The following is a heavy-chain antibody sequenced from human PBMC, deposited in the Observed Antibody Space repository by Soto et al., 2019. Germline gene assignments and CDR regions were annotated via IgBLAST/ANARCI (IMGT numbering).Heavy chain of an antibody. V-gene: IGHV4-59*12. CDR3: ARVRTEYAGLDY. J-gene: IGHJ4*02. Sequence: SETLSLTCTVSGDSLSFYFWSWIRQPPGKGLEWIGHVYDSGSANYNPSLESRVAISLDTSKNQFSLRLTSVTAADTAVYFCARVRTEYAGLDYWGQGTLVTVSS. CDR2: VYDSGSA. D-gene: IGHD2-2*01. CDR1: GDSLSFYF.